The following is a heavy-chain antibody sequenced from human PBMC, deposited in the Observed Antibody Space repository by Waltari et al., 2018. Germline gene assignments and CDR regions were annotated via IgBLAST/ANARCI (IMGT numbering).Heavy chain of an antibody. J-gene: IGHJ4*02. D-gene: IGHD3-3*01. Sequence: EVQLVESGGGLVKPGGSLRLSWAASGCTFSRYTMNWVRQAPGKGLEWVSSITSGSSYIYYADSLKGRFTISRDNAKNSLYLQMNSLRAEDTAVYYCARDQGYYDFVNWGQGTLVTVSS. V-gene: IGHV3-21*01. CDR1: GCTFSRYT. CDR2: ITSGSSYI. CDR3: ARDQGYYDFVN.